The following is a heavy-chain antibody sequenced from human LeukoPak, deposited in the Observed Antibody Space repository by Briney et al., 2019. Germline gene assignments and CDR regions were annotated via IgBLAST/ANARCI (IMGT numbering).Heavy chain of an antibody. J-gene: IGHJ4*02. V-gene: IGHV1-69*13. CDR1: GYTFTNYG. D-gene: IGHD3-9*01. CDR2: IIPIFGTA. Sequence: GASVKVSCTASGYTFTNYGISWVRQAPGQGLEWMGGIIPIFGTANYAQKFQGRVTITADESTSTAYMELSSLRSEDTAVYYCARVEDYDILTGVEDWGQGTLVTVSS. CDR3: ARVEDYDILTGVED.